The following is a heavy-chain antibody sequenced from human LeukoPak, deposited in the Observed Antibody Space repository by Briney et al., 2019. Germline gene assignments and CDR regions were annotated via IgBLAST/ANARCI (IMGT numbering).Heavy chain of an antibody. CDR3: VSRGVDSSGYYYEEVDY. CDR1: GGSISSSSYY. J-gene: IGHJ4*02. CDR2: IYYSGST. D-gene: IGHD3-22*01. Sequence: KTSETLSLTCTVSGGSISSSSYYWGWIRQPPGKGLEWIGRIYYSGSTYYNPSLKSRVTISVDTSKNQFSLKLSSVTAADTAVYYCVSRGVDSSGYYYEEVDYWGQGTLVTVSS. V-gene: IGHV4-39*01.